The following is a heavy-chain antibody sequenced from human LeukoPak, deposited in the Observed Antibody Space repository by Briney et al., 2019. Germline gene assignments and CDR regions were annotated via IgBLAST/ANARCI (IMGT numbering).Heavy chain of an antibody. J-gene: IGHJ4*02. CDR3: TRASRGYSVGFAEY. D-gene: IGHD5-18*01. CDR2: MYFGGVS. CDR1: GGSISSYY. Sequence: PPETPSLTCTVPGGSISSYYWSWIRQPPGKGLEWIGYMYFGGVSNYKPSPESPVAISVDTSKNQLSLNLNSVTAADAAVYYCTRASRGYSVGFAEYWGQGTRSPFP. V-gene: IGHV4-59*01.